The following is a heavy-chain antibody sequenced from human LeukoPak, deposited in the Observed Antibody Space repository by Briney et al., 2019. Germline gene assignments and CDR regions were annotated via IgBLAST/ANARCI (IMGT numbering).Heavy chain of an antibody. Sequence: AQPLKISCKGPGYSFTSYWIGWVRQMPGKGLEWMGIIYPGNSDTRYSTSFQGQVTISADKSISTAYLQWSSLKASDTAMYYCARSLAFARSMVRGGNWFDPWGQGTLVTVSS. D-gene: IGHD3-10*01. J-gene: IGHJ5*02. CDR2: IYPGNSDT. V-gene: IGHV5-51*01. CDR3: ARSLAFARSMVRGGNWFDP. CDR1: GYSFTSYW.